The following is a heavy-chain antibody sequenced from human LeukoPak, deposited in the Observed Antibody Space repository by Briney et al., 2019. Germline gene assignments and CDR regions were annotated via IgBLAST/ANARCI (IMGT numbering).Heavy chain of an antibody. J-gene: IGHJ4*02. D-gene: IGHD2-15*01. Sequence: SETLSLTCTVSGGSISSASYYWGWIRQPPGKGLDWIGSIYYSGSTYYNPSLKNRVTISVDTSKNQFSLKLTSVTAADTAVYYCARPLSGGSCFAGWGQGTLVTVSS. CDR2: IYYSGST. CDR1: GGSISSASYY. CDR3: ARPLSGGSCFAG. V-gene: IGHV4-39*01.